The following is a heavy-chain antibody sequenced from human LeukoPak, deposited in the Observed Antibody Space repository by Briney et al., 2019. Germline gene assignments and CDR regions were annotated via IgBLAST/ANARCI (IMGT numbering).Heavy chain of an antibody. CDR2: IRSKAYDGTT. Sequence: GGSLRLSCTASGFTFGDYAMSWVRQAPGKGLEWVGFIRSKAYDGTTEYAASVKGRFTTSRDDSKSIAYLQMNSLKTEDTAVYYCTREGMSKLMATMDAFDIWGQGTMVTVSS. CDR3: TREGMSKLMATMDAFDI. D-gene: IGHD5-24*01. J-gene: IGHJ3*02. CDR1: GFTFGDYA. V-gene: IGHV3-49*04.